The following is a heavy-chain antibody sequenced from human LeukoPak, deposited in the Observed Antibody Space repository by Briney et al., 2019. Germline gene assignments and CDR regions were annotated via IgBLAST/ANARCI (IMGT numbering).Heavy chain of an antibody. J-gene: IGHJ5*02. D-gene: IGHD7-27*01. CDR2: ISSSSSYI. CDR3: ASPNWGSNSFDP. Sequence: GGSLRLSCAASGFTFSSYSMNWVRQAPGKGLEWVSSISSSSSYIYYADSVKGRFTISRDNAKNSLYLQMNSLRAEDTAVYYCASPNWGSNSFDPWGQGTLVTVSS. V-gene: IGHV3-21*01. CDR1: GFTFSSYS.